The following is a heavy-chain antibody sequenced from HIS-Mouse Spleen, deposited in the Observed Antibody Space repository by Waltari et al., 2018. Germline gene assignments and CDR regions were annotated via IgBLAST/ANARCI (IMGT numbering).Heavy chain of an antibody. J-gene: IGHJ3*02. V-gene: IGHV1-2*02. CDR1: GYTFTGYY. CDR2: INPNRGGT. CDR3: ARESGDHDAFDI. Sequence: QVQLVQSGAEVKKPGASVKVSCKASGYTFTGYYMHWVRPAPGQGLAWMGWINPNRGGTNDAQKFKGRVTMTRDTSMSTAYMELSRLRSDDTAVYYCARESGDHDAFDIWGQGTMVTVSS. D-gene: IGHD7-27*01.